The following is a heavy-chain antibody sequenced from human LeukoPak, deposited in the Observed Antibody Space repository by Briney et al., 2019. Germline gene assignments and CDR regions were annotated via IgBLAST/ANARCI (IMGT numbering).Heavy chain of an antibody. CDR2: ISGSGGST. Sequence: PGGFLRLSCAASGFTFSSYAMSWVRQAPGKGLEWVSAISGSGGSTYYADSVKGRFTISRDNSKNTLYLQMNSLRAEDTAVYYCAKDPPPYDSSGYLYFQHWGQGTLVTVSS. CDR1: GFTFSSYA. D-gene: IGHD3-22*01. CDR3: AKDPPPYDSSGYLYFQH. V-gene: IGHV3-23*01. J-gene: IGHJ1*01.